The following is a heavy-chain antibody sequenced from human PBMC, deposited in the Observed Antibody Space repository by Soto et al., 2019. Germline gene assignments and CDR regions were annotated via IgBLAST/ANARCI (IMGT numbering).Heavy chain of an antibody. V-gene: IGHV3-15*01. Sequence: EVQLVESGGGLVKPGGSLRLSCAASGFTFSNAWMSWVRQAPGKGLEWVGRIKSKTDGGTTDYAAPVKGRFTISRDDSKNTLYLQMNSLKTEDTAVYYWNTDLIDDYVGQDYWGQGTLVTVSS. D-gene: IGHD3-16*01. J-gene: IGHJ4*02. CDR2: IKSKTDGGTT. CDR1: GFTFSNAW. CDR3: NTDLIDDYVGQDY.